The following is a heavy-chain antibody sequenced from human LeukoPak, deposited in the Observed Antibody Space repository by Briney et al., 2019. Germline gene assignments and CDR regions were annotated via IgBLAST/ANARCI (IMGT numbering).Heavy chain of an antibody. CDR2: ISGSGGST. CDR3: AKDMSVDFWSGYYTNWFDP. CDR1: GFTFSSYA. D-gene: IGHD3-3*01. J-gene: IGHJ5*02. V-gene: IGHV3-23*01. Sequence: GGSLGLSCAASGFTFSSYAMSWVRQAPGKGLEWVSAISGSGGSTYYADSVKGRFTISRDNSKNTLYLQMNSLRAEDTAVYYCAKDMSVDFWSGYYTNWFDPWGQGTLVTVSS.